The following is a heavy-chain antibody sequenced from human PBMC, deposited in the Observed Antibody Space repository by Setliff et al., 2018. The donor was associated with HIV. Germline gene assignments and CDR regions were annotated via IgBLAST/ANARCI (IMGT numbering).Heavy chain of an antibody. Sequence: SETLSLTCTVSGGSISSYYWSWIRQPAGKGLEWIGRTYASGRTNYNPSLKSRVTLPVDTSKSQFSLKVTSVTAADTAVYYCAREIQFSATTYYYYYMDDWGRGTTVTVSS. CDR3: AREIQFSATTYYYYYMDD. D-gene: IGHD5-18*01. CDR1: GGSISSYY. J-gene: IGHJ6*03. V-gene: IGHV4-4*07. CDR2: TYASGRT.